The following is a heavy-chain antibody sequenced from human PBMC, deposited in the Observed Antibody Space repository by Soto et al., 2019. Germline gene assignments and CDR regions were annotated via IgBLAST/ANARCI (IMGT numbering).Heavy chain of an antibody. CDR3: ATDIYRSGYNGMEV. V-gene: IGHV1-2*02. J-gene: IGHJ6*01. CDR2: INPNSGGT. Sequence: ASVEVAFKASWYTLTVYYMHLVLHSPGQGLEWMGLINPNSGGTNYAQKFQGRVTMTRDTSISTAYMELSRLRSDDTAVYYCATDIYRSGYNGMEVCGEGNTVNVS. CDR1: WYTLTVYY. D-gene: IGHD5-18*01.